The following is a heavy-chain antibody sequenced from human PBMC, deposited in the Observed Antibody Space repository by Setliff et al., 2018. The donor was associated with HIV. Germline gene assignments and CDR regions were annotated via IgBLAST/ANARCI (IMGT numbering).Heavy chain of an antibody. J-gene: IGHJ4*02. CDR1: GYSVNSDYL. CDR2: VYHSGST. V-gene: IGHV4-38-2*02. Sequence: PSETLSLTCTVSGYSVNSDYLWCWIRQPPGKGLEWIGSVYHSGSTYYNPSLKGRVTTSIDTSKNQFSLKLNSVTASDTAVYYCSRAPGITAAGTEYFDSWGQGILVTVSS. D-gene: IGHD6-13*01. CDR3: SRAPGITAAGTEYFDS.